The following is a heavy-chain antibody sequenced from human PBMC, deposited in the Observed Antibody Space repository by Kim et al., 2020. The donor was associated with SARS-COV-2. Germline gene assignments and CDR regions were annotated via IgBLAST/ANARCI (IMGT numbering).Heavy chain of an antibody. CDR1: GGSVSSGSYY. D-gene: IGHD6-6*01. J-gene: IGHJ4*02. V-gene: IGHV4-61*01. CDR2: IYYSGST. Sequence: SETLSLTCTVSGGSVSSGSYYWSWIRQPPGKGLEWIGYIYYSGSTNYNPSLKSRVTISVDTSKNQFSLKLSSVTPADTAVYYCAVSLAARRDYYFDYWGQGTLVTVSS. CDR3: AVSLAARRDYYFDY.